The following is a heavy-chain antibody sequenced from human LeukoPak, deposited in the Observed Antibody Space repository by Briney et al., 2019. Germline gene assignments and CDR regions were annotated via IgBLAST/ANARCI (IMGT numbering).Heavy chain of an antibody. CDR3: AKGPNEGYCSSTSCYVVDY. Sequence: PGGSLRLSCAASGFTVSSNYMSWVRQAPGKGLEWVSVIYSGGSTYYADSVKGRFAISRDNSKNTLYLQMNSLRAEDTAVYYCAKGPNEGYCSSTSCYVVDYWGQGTLVTVSS. J-gene: IGHJ4*02. CDR1: GFTVSSNY. V-gene: IGHV3-53*01. D-gene: IGHD2-2*01. CDR2: IYSGGST.